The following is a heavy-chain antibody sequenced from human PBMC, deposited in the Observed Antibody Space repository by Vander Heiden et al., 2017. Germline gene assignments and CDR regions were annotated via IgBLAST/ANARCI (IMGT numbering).Heavy chain of an antibody. D-gene: IGHD3-22*01. Sequence: EVQLLESGGGLVQPGGSLRLSCAASGFNFSSYAMSWVRQAPGKGLEWVSAISGSGGSTYYADSVKGRFTISRDNSKNTLYLQMNSLRAEDTAVYYCAKDHSYYDSSGYYPFDYWGQGTLVTVSS. V-gene: IGHV3-23*01. J-gene: IGHJ4*02. CDR2: ISGSGGST. CDR3: AKDHSYYDSSGYYPFDY. CDR1: GFNFSSYA.